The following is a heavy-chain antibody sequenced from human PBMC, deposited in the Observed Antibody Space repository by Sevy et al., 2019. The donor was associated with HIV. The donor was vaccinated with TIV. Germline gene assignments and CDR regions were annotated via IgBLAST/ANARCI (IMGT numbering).Heavy chain of an antibody. CDR1: GFIFSTYT. V-gene: IGHV3-21*01. D-gene: IGHD3-10*01. Sequence: GGSLRLSCSASGFIFSTYTMNWVRQAPGKGLEWVSSISSSANYIYYADSLKGRFTISRDNAKNSLYLQMNSLRAEDTAVYYCARPYGSGSWEAFDIWGQGTMVTVSS. CDR2: ISSSANYI. CDR3: ARPYGSGSWEAFDI. J-gene: IGHJ3*02.